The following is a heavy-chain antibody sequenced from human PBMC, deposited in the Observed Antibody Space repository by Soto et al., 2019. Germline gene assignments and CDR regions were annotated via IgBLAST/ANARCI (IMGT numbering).Heavy chain of an antibody. CDR1: GDFISSYY. CDR3: ARSGNNWFDP. CDR2: IYYLGST. V-gene: IGHV4-59*01. Sequence: QVQLQGSGPGLVKPSETLSLTCSVSGDFISSYYWSWIRQPPGKGLEWIGYIYYLGSTNYNPSLQSRVTISLDTSRTHFSLKLTSVTPADTAVYYCARSGNNWFDPWDQGTLVTVSS. J-gene: IGHJ5*02.